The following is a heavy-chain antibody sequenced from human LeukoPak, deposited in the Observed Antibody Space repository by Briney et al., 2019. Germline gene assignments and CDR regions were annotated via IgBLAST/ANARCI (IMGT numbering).Heavy chain of an antibody. V-gene: IGHV3-74*01. J-gene: IGHJ4*02. Sequence: GGSLRLSCAASGFTFSSYWMHWVRQAPGKGLVWVSRINSDGSSTSYADSVKGRFTISRDNAKNTLYLQMNSLRAEDTAVYYCARSTMTTVTTRHFDYWGQGTLVTVSS. CDR3: ARSTMTTVTTRHFDY. D-gene: IGHD4-11*01. CDR1: GFTFSSYW. CDR2: INSDGSST.